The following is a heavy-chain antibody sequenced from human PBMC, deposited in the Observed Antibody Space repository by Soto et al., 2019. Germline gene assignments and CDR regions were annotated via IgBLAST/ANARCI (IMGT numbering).Heavy chain of an antibody. J-gene: IGHJ4*02. CDR2: IDTSGST. V-gene: IGHV4-4*07. D-gene: IGHD3-3*01. Sequence: SETLSLTCTVSGGSISSYYWSWIRQPPGKGLEWIGRIDTSGSTNYNPSLKSRVTMSVDTSKQEFSLKLSSVTAADTALYYCARGGQDFWSGPFDYWGRGALVTVSS. CDR3: ARGGQDFWSGPFDY. CDR1: GGSISSYY.